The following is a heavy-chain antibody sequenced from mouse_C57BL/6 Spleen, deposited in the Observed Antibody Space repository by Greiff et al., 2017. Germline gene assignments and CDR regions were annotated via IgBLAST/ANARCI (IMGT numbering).Heavy chain of an antibody. V-gene: IGHV1-76*01. J-gene: IGHJ4*01. CDR2: IYPGSGNT. Sequence: VQLQQSGAELVRPGASVKLSCKASGYTFTDYYINWVKQRPGQGLEWIARIYPGSGNTYYNEKFKGKATLTAEKSSSTAYMQLSSLTSEDSAVYFCARSEGSYAMDYWGQGTSVTVSS. CDR3: ARSEGSYAMDY. CDR1: GYTFTDYY.